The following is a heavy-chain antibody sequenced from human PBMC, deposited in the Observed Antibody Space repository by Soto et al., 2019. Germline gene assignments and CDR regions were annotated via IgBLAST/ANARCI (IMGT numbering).Heavy chain of an antibody. CDR1: GFTFSTYS. D-gene: IGHD3-22*01. J-gene: IGHJ1*01. CDR2: ISSSSSTI. CDR3: ARDLDYYDSSGYYFQH. Sequence: PGGSLRLSCAASGFTFSTYSMNWVRQAPGKGLEWVSYISSSSSTIFYTDSVKGRFTVSRDNAKNSLYLQMNSLRAEDTAVYYCARDLDYYDSSGYYFQHWGQGTLVTVFS. V-gene: IGHV3-48*01.